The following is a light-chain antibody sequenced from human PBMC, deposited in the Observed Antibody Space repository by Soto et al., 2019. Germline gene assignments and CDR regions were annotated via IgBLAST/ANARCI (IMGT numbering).Light chain of an antibody. J-gene: IGKJ5*01. CDR2: EVS. CDR1: QRVLYNSNNKYY. V-gene: IGKV2D-29*02. Sequence: MTQSPDSLSVSLGERATINCKSSQRVLYNSNNKYYLAWYLQRPGQSPQLLIYEVSNRISAVSDRFSGSGSGTDFTLKISRVEAEDAGVYYCMQSTQLPPTFGQGTRLEIK. CDR3: MQSTQLPPT.